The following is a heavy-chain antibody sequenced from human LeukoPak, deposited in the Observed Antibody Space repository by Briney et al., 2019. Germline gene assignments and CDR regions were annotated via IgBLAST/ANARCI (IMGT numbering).Heavy chain of an antibody. D-gene: IGHD6-19*01. J-gene: IGHJ2*01. CDR2: ISSSGSTK. CDR3: AKDRIAVAGFYWYFDL. Sequence: GGSLRLSCAASGFSFSSYSMNWVRQAPGKGLEWVSFISSSGSTKSYADSVKGRFTISRDNAKNSLYLQMNSLRDEDTAVYYCAKDRIAVAGFYWYFDLWGRGTLVTVSS. V-gene: IGHV3-48*02. CDR1: GFSFSSYS.